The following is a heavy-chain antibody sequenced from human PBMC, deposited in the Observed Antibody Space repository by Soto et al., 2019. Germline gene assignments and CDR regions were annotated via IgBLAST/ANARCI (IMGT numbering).Heavy chain of an antibody. CDR3: ARDPRTTGTTTLGWFDP. Sequence: GGSLRLSCAASGFTFSDYYMSWIRQAPGKGLEWVSYISSSGSTIYYADSVKGRFTISRDNAKNSLYLQMNSLRAEDTAVYYCARDPRTTGTTTLGWFDPWGQGTLVTVSS. CDR2: ISSSGSTI. V-gene: IGHV3-11*01. D-gene: IGHD4-4*01. CDR1: GFTFSDYY. J-gene: IGHJ5*02.